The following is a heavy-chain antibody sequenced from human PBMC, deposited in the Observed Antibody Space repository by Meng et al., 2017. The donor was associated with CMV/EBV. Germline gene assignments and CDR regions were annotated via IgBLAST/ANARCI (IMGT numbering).Heavy chain of an antibody. CDR1: GGSISSGDYY. D-gene: IGHD1-14*01. J-gene: IGHJ4*02. CDR2: IYYSGST. V-gene: IGHV4-30-4*08. CDR3: ARVTSRVAGAFDY. Sequence: LPESGPGLVKPSQTLSLTCTVSGGSISSGDYYWSWIRQPPGKGLEWIGYIYYSGSTYYNPSLKSRVTISVDTSKNQFSLKLSSVTAADTAVYYCARVTSRVAGAFDYWGQGTLVTVSS.